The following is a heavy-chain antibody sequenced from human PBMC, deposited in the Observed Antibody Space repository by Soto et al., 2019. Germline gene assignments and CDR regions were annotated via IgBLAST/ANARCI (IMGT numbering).Heavy chain of an antibody. CDR3: ARRGIVVVPAAIGPGSYYYGMDV. Sequence: GESLKISCNGSGYSFTSYWISWVRQMPGKGLEWMGRIDPSDSYTNYSPSFQGHVTISADKSISTAYLQWSSLKASDTAMYYCARRGIVVVPAAIGPGSYYYGMDVWGQGTTVTVSS. V-gene: IGHV5-10-1*01. D-gene: IGHD2-2*01. CDR2: IDPSDSYT. CDR1: GYSFTSYW. J-gene: IGHJ6*02.